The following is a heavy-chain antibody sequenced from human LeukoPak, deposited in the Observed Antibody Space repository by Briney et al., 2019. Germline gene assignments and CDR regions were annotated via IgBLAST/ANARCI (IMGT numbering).Heavy chain of an antibody. D-gene: IGHD3-10*01. J-gene: IGHJ4*02. Sequence: GGSLRLSCAASGFTFSSYAMHWVRQAPGKGLEWVAVISYDGSNKYYADSVKGRFTISRDNSKKTLNLQMNSLRAEDTAVYYCARDSGLSLDYWGQGTLVTVSS. CDR1: GFTFSSYA. V-gene: IGHV3-30*04. CDR2: ISYDGSNK. CDR3: ARDSGLSLDY.